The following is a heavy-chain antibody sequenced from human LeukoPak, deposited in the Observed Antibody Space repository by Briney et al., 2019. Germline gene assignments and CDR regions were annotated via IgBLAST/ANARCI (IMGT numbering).Heavy chain of an antibody. CDR2: IYYSGSA. J-gene: IGHJ5*02. CDR1: GGSISSSSYY. CDR3: ARHAKETDSITMIVVVSTENWFDP. Sequence: KPSETLSLTCTVSGGSISSSSYYWGWIRQPPGKGLEWIGSIYYSGSAYYNPSLKSRVTISVDTSKNQFSLKLSSVTAADTAVCYCARHAKETDSITMIVVVSTENWFDPWGQGTLVTVSS. D-gene: IGHD3-22*01. V-gene: IGHV4-39*01.